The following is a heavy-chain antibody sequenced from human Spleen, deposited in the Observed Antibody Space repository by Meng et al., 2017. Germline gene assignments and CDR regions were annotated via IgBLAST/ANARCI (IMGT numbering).Heavy chain of an antibody. CDR2: ISYDGSNK. D-gene: IGHD4-17*01. Sequence: GGSLRLSCAASGFSFSRYGIQWVRQAPGKGLEWVAVISYDGSNKYYADSVKGRFTISRDNSKNTLYLQMNSLRAEDTAVYYCARNYGDYRDDALDIWGQGTMVTVSS. CDR3: ARNYGDYRDDALDI. J-gene: IGHJ3*02. V-gene: IGHV3-30*19. CDR1: GFSFSRYG.